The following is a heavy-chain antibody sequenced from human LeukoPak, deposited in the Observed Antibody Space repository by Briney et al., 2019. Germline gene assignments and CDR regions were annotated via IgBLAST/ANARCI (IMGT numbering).Heavy chain of an antibody. CDR2: ISSSSSYI. D-gene: IGHD6-13*01. CDR3: ARGPRYSFY. J-gene: IGHJ4*02. Sequence: GGSLRLSCAASEFTFSSYGMHWVRQAPGKGLEWVSSISSSSSYIYYADSVKGRFTISRDQANNTLYLQMNTLRDEDTAVYYCARGPRYSFYWGQGTLVSVSS. V-gene: IGHV3-21*04. CDR1: EFTFSSYG.